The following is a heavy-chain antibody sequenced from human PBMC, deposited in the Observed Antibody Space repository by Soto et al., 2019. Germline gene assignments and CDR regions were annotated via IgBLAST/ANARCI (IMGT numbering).Heavy chain of an antibody. CDR2: IGDTGSAT. CDR1: GFSFSTYD. CDR3: VKGRYTAYPGYFDP. D-gene: IGHD2-2*02. J-gene: IGHJ5*02. V-gene: IGHV3-23*01. Sequence: GGSLRLSCEASGFSFSTYDIGWVRQAPGTGLDWVSAIGDTGSATYYADSVKGRFVISRDNSKNTFYLQRNSLRAEDTAVYYCVKGRYTAYPGYFDPWGQGTLVTVSS.